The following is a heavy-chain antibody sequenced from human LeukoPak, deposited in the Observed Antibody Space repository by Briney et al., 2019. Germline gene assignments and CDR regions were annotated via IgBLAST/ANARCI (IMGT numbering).Heavy chain of an antibody. J-gene: IGHJ4*02. D-gene: IGHD5-18*01. CDR2: INHSGST. CDR3: ARGRYSYGYYFDY. V-gene: IGHV4-34*01. CDR1: GGSFSGYY. Sequence: SETLSLTCAVYGGSFSGYYWSWIRQPPGKGLEWIGEINHSGSTNYNPSLKSRVTISVDTSKNQFSLKLSSVTAADTAVYYCARGRYSYGYYFDYWGQGTLVTVSS.